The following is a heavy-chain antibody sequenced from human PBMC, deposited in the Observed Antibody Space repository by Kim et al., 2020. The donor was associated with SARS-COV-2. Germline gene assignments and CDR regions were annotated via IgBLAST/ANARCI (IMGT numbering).Heavy chain of an antibody. D-gene: IGHD3-10*01. CDR3: ARYQDYYGSGSYLDYGMDV. J-gene: IGHJ6*02. Sequence: ASVKVSCKASGYTFTSYAMNWVRQAPGQGLEWMGWINTNTGNPTYAQGFTGRFVFSLDTSVSTAYLQISSLKAEDTAVYYCARYQDYYGSGSYLDYGMDVWGQGTTVTVSS. CDR2: INTNTGNP. CDR1: GYTFTSYA. V-gene: IGHV7-4-1*02.